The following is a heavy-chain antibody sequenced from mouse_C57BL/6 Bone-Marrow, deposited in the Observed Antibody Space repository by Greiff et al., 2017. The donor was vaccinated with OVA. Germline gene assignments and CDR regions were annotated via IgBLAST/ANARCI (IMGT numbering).Heavy chain of an antibody. CDR3: ARHNYGSRYAMDY. Sequence: EVKLMESGGGLVQPGGSLKLSCAASGFTFSDYGMAWVRQAPRKGPEWVAFISNLAYSIYYADTVTGRFTISRENAKNTLYLEMSSLRSEDTAVYYCARHNYGSRYAMDYWGQGTSVTVSS. CDR1: GFTFSDYG. V-gene: IGHV5-15*01. CDR2: ISNLAYSI. D-gene: IGHD1-1*01. J-gene: IGHJ4*01.